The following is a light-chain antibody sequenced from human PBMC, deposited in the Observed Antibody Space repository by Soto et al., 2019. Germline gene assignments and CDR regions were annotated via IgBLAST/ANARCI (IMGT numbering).Light chain of an antibody. CDR2: DAS. Sequence: IVMTQSPATLSVSPGERATLSCRASQSVNRNVAWYQQKPGQAPRILIHDASTRATGISFGFSSSGSGSEFTLTTSSRLSEDLAVYYCHQYYNWFWTFGQGTKVEIK. CDR1: QSVNRN. V-gene: IGKV3-15*01. CDR3: HQYYNWFWT. J-gene: IGKJ1*01.